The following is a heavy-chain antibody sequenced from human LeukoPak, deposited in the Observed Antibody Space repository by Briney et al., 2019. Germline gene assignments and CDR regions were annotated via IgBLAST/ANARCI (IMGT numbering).Heavy chain of an antibody. Sequence: ASVKVSCKASGYTFVTYGISWVRQAPGQGLEWMGRISSYNGNTEYAQKFQGRVTITRDMSTSTAYMELSSLRSEDTAVYYCAADPPIVGAERWDAFDIWGQGTMVTVSS. V-gene: IGHV1-18*04. CDR1: GYTFVTYG. CDR2: ISSYNGNT. D-gene: IGHD1-26*01. J-gene: IGHJ3*02. CDR3: AADPPIVGAERWDAFDI.